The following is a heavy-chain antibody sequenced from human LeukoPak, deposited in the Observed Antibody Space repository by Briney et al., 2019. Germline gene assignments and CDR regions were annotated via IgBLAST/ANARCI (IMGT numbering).Heavy chain of an antibody. CDR2: ISYDGSNK. CDR1: GFTFSSYA. CDR3: AKVEGGDYDADAFDI. D-gene: IGHD4-17*01. V-gene: IGHV3-30-3*01. Sequence: HPGGSLRLSCAASGFTFSSYAMTWVRQAPGKGLEWVAVISYDGSNKYYADSVKGRFTISRDNSKNTLYLQMNSLRAEDTAVYYCAKVEGGDYDADAFDIWGQGTMVTVSS. J-gene: IGHJ3*02.